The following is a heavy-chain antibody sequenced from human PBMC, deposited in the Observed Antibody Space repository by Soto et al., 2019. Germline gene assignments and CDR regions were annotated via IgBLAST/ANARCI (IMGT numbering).Heavy chain of an antibody. CDR2: ISSSSSYI. CDR3: AREGAVTTSDYYYYMDV. D-gene: IGHD4-4*01. V-gene: IGHV3-21*01. Sequence: GGSLRLSCAASGFTFSSYSMNWVRQAPGKGLEWVSSISSSSSYIYYADSVKGRFTISRDNAKNSLYLQMNSLRAEDTAVYYCAREGAVTTSDYYYYMDVWGKGTTVTVSS. CDR1: GFTFSSYS. J-gene: IGHJ6*03.